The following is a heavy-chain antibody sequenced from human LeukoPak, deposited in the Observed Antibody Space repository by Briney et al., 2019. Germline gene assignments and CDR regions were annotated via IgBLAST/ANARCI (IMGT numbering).Heavy chain of an antibody. CDR1: GFTFSSYS. CDR2: ISSSSSYI. CDR3: ARGANVLRYFDWSYDAFDI. V-gene: IGHV3-21*01. Sequence: GGSLRLSCAASGFTFSSYSMNWVRHAPGKGLECVSSISSSSSYIYYADSVKGRFTISRDNAKNSLYLQMNSLRAEDTAVYYCARGANVLRYFDWSYDAFDIWGQGTMVTVSS. J-gene: IGHJ3*02. D-gene: IGHD3-9*01.